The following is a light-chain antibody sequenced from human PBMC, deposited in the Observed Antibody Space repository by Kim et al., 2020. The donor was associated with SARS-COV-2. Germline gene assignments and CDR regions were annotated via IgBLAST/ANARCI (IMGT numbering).Light chain of an antibody. V-gene: IGKV1-27*01. CDR3: QKYNSALWT. J-gene: IGKJ1*01. CDR2: GAS. CDR1: QGTLNF. Sequence: ASVGDRVTITCRASQGTLNFLAWFQQKPGKVPKLLIYGASTLQSGVPSRFSGSASGTVFTLTISNLQPEDVATYYCQKYNSALWTFGQGTKVDIK.